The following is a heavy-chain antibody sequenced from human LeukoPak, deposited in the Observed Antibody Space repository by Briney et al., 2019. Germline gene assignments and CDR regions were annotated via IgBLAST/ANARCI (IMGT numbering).Heavy chain of an antibody. Sequence: GRSHRPSCAASGFTFTNAWMSWVRQDPGKGLEWVGCIKSKADGGATDYAAPVKGRFTISRDDSKNTLYLRMSSLKTEDSAVYYCTTEQQLVLVRFDPWGQGTLVTVSS. D-gene: IGHD6-13*01. J-gene: IGHJ5*02. V-gene: IGHV3-15*01. CDR1: GFTFTNAW. CDR3: TTEQQLVLVRFDP. CDR2: IKSKADGGAT.